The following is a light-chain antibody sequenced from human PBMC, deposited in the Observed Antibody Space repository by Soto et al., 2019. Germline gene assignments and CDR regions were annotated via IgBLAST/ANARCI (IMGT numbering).Light chain of an antibody. CDR2: SNN. Sequence: QSALTQPPSASGTPGQRVTISCSGSSSNIGSNTVNWYQQVPGTAPKLLIYSNNQRPSGVPDRFSGSKSGTSASLAISGLQSEDEADYYCAAWDDSLNGRVFGGGTKLTVL. V-gene: IGLV1-44*01. J-gene: IGLJ2*01. CDR1: SSNIGSNT. CDR3: AAWDDSLNGRV.